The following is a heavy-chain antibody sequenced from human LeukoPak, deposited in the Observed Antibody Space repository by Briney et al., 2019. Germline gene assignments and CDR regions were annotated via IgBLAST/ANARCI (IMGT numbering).Heavy chain of an antibody. CDR2: IKPNSGDT. CDR3: ATNILVRDIINWFDP. V-gene: IGHV1-2*02. Sequence: ASVKVSCKASGYTFTAYYMFWVRQAPGQGLEWMGWIKPNSGDTRSAQKFQGRVIMTRDTSTGTAYMELSSLRYDDTAVYYCATNILVRDIINWFDPWGQGTLVTVSS. J-gene: IGHJ5*02. D-gene: IGHD3-10*01. CDR1: GYTFTAYY.